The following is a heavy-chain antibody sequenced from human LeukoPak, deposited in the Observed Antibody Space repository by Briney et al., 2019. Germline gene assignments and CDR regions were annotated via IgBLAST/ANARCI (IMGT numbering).Heavy chain of an antibody. Sequence: SETLSLTCTVSGGSISSYYWSWIRQPAGKGLEWIGRIYTSGSTNYNPSLKSRVTMSVDTSKNQFSLKLSSVTAADTAAYYCARGSESTFYYYGMDVWGQGTTVTVSS. CDR2: IYTSGST. CDR3: ARGSESTFYYYGMDV. J-gene: IGHJ6*02. V-gene: IGHV4-4*07. CDR1: GGSISSYY.